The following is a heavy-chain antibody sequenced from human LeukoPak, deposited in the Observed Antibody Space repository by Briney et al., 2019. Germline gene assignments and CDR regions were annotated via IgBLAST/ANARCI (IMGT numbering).Heavy chain of an antibody. CDR2: IKGSGDYT. V-gene: IGHV3-23*01. J-gene: IGHJ4*02. CDR1: GFTFSSYA. Sequence: PGGSLRLSCAASGFTFSSYAMSWVRQAPGKGLEWVSAIKGSGDYTYYADSVKGRFTIFRDNSKNTLYLQMNSLRAEDTAVYYCAKDFQSGGYSYSYGNFDCWGQGTLVTVSS. CDR3: AKDFQSGGYSYSYGNFDC. D-gene: IGHD5-18*01.